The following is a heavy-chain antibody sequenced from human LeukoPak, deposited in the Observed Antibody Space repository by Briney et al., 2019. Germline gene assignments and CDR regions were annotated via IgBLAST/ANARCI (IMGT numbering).Heavy chain of an antibody. CDR2: TYYRSKGYN. Sequence: SQTLSVTCAISGDSVSSINGAWNWIRQSPSRGLEWLGRTYYRSKGYNDYEISIKGRITINPDTSRNQFSLQLHSVTPDDTAVYYCARGVGTSGWYTFDYWGQGTLVTVSS. D-gene: IGHD6-19*01. J-gene: IGHJ4*02. CDR1: GDSVSSINGA. CDR3: ARGVGTSGWYTFDY. V-gene: IGHV6-1*01.